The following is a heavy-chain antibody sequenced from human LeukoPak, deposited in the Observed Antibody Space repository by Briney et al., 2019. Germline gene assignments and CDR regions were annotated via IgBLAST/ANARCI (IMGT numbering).Heavy chain of an antibody. D-gene: IGHD5-12*01. Sequence: SETLSLTCTVSGGSIRSYHWSWIRPPPGKGLQWIWFIYSSGSTNYNPSLKSRVPISLDTSKNQFSLRVSSLTSAHTAVYYCARGNSGYDYAFDIWGQGTMVTVSS. CDR3: ARGNSGYDYAFDI. CDR1: GGSIRSYH. J-gene: IGHJ3*02. CDR2: IYSSGST. V-gene: IGHV4-59*01.